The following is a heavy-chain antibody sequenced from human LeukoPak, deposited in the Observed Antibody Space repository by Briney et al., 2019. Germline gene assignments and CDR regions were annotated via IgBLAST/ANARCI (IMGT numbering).Heavy chain of an antibody. CDR3: AKLTIAVAGHFDY. Sequence: PGGSLRLSCAASGFTFSSYGMHWVRQAPGKGLEWVAFIRYDGSNKYYADSVKGRFTISRDNSKNTLCLQMNSLRAEDTAVYYCAKLTIAVAGHFDYWGQETLVTVSS. V-gene: IGHV3-30*02. D-gene: IGHD6-19*01. CDR2: IRYDGSNK. J-gene: IGHJ4*02. CDR1: GFTFSSYG.